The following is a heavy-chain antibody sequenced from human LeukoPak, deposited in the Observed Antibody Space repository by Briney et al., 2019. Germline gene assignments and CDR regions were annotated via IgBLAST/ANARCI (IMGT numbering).Heavy chain of an antibody. CDR1: GFTFSSYA. Sequence: GGSLRLSCAASGFTFSSYAMSWVRQAPGKGLEWVSAISGSGGSTYYADSVKGRFTISRDNSKNTLYLQMNSLRAEDTAVYYCARIQPPHIVVVTAPFDYWGQGTLVTVSS. V-gene: IGHV3-23*01. D-gene: IGHD2-21*02. CDR3: ARIQPPHIVVVTAPFDY. J-gene: IGHJ4*02. CDR2: ISGSGGST.